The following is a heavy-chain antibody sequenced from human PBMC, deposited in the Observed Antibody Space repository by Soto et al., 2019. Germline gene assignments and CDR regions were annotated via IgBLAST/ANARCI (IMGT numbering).Heavy chain of an antibody. V-gene: IGHV4-34*01. CDR2: INHSGST. J-gene: IGHJ6*03. Sequence: PSETLSLTCAVYGGSFSGYYWSWIRQPPGKGLEWIGEINHSGSTNYNPSLKSRVTISVDTSKNQFSLKLSSVTAADTAVYYCARVSSYYDFWSGYPKNYYYYYYMDVWGKGTTVTVS. CDR1: GGSFSGYY. D-gene: IGHD3-3*01. CDR3: ARVSSYYDFWSGYPKNYYYYYYMDV.